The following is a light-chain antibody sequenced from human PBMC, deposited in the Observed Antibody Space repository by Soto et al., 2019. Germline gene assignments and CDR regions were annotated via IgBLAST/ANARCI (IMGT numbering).Light chain of an antibody. Sequence: DIQMTQSPSTLSASVRDRVTITCRASKSISSWLVWYQQKPGKAPKLLIYKASSLQSGVPSRFCGSRSETDFTLTISSLQPEDFATYSCQQSYSTTWTFGQGTKVDIK. CDR2: KAS. J-gene: IGKJ1*01. CDR1: KSISSW. CDR3: QQSYSTTWT. V-gene: IGKV1-5*03.